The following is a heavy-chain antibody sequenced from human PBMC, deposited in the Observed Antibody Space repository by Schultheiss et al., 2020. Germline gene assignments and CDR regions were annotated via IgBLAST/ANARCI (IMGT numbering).Heavy chain of an antibody. D-gene: IGHD4-17*01. CDR2: ISSSSSYI. J-gene: IGHJ3*02. CDR1: GFTFSSYS. Sequence: GGSLRLSCAASGFTFSSYSMNWVRQAPGKGLEWVSSISSSSSYIYYADSVKGRFTISRDNAKNTLYLQMNSLRAEDTAVYYCARGNYGDYDDAFDIWGQGTTVTVSS. CDR3: ARGNYGDYDDAFDI. V-gene: IGHV3-21*01.